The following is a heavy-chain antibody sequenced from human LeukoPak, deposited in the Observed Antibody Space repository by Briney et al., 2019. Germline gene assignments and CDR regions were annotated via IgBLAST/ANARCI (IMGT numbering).Heavy chain of an antibody. Sequence: SETLSLTCTVSGGSISSYYWSWIRQPAGKGLEWIGRIYTSGSTDYNPSLKSRVTMSVDTSKNQFSLKLSSVTAADTAVYYCARQAYDTGYDAFDVWGQGTMATVSS. V-gene: IGHV4-4*07. CDR3: ARQAYDTGYDAFDV. J-gene: IGHJ3*01. CDR1: GGSISSYY. CDR2: IYTSGST. D-gene: IGHD3-22*01.